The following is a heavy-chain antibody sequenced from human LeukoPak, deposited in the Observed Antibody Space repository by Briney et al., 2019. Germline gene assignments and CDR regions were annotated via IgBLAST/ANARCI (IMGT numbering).Heavy chain of an antibody. Sequence: ASVKVSCKASGYTFTSYGISWVRQAPGQGLEWMGWISAYNGNTNYAQKLQGRVTMTTDTSTSTAYMELRSLRSEDTAVYYCARDGAPLRMATPTAVTDYWGQGTLVTVSS. D-gene: IGHD4-17*01. J-gene: IGHJ4*02. CDR3: ARDGAPLRMATPTAVTDY. V-gene: IGHV1-18*01. CDR1: GYTFTSYG. CDR2: ISAYNGNT.